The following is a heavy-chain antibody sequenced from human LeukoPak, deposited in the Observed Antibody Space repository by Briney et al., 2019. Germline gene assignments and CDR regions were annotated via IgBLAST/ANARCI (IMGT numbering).Heavy chain of an antibody. D-gene: IGHD3-22*01. Sequence: SETLSLTCTVSGGSVSSGSYYWSWIRQPPGKGLEWIGYVYYSGSTNYNPSLKSRVTISVDTSKNLFSLKLSSVTAADTAVYYCARDRYDYDSFGYYYFDYWGQGTLVTVSS. V-gene: IGHV4-61*03. CDR2: VYYSGST. CDR3: ARDRYDYDSFGYYYFDY. J-gene: IGHJ4*02. CDR1: GGSVSSGSYY.